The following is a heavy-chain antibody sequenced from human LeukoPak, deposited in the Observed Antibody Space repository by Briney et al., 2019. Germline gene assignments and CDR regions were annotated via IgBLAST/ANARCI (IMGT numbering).Heavy chain of an antibody. CDR1: GFTFSSYG. V-gene: IGHV3-33*01. CDR3: ARGRNEGLTPGYYYYMDV. J-gene: IGHJ6*03. CDR2: IWYDGSNK. Sequence: GGSLRLSCAASGFTFSSYGMHWVRQAPGKGLEWVAVIWYDGSNKYYADSVKGRFTISRDNSKNTLYLQMNSLRAEDTAVYYCARGRNEGLTPGYYYYMDVWGKGTTVTVSS. D-gene: IGHD1-14*01.